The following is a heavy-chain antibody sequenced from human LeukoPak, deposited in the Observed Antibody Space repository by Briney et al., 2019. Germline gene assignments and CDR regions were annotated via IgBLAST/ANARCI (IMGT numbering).Heavy chain of an antibody. Sequence: GGSLRLSCAASGFTFRNHWMHWVRQAPGKGLVWVSRIKSDGSVATYADSVKGRFTISRNNAKSTLYLKMKSLRRENTAVYYCARLVSGGGDPDYWGQGTLVTVSS. D-gene: IGHD2-21*02. CDR2: IKSDGSVA. J-gene: IGHJ4*02. CDR1: GFTFRNHW. CDR3: ARLVSGGGDPDY. V-gene: IGHV3-74*03.